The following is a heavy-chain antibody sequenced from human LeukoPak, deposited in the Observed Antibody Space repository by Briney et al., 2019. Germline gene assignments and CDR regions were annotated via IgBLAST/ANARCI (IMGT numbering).Heavy chain of an antibody. CDR3: AGTNRIVSSWYVLNYFDY. V-gene: IGHV1-69*05. Sequence: SVKASCKSSGGTFSSYAVSWVRQAPGQGLEWMGEIIPIFGSANYAQKFQGRVTITTDESTSTAYMEPSSLRSEDTAVYYCAGTNRIVSSWYVLNYFDYWGQGTLVTVSS. J-gene: IGHJ4*02. CDR2: IIPIFGSA. CDR1: GGTFSSYA. D-gene: IGHD6-13*01.